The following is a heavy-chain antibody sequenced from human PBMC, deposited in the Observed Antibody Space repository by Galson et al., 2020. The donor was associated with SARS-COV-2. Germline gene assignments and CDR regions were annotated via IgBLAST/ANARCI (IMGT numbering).Heavy chain of an antibody. CDR1: GYTFTSYG. CDR2: ISAYNGNT. D-gene: IGHD6-19*01. Sequence: ASVKVSCKASGYTFTSYGISWVRQAPGQGLEWMGWISAYNGNTNYAQKLQGRVTMTTDTSTSTAYMELRSLGSDDTAVYYCARDRQSIAVAGTINYYYYGMDVWGQGTTATVSS. J-gene: IGHJ6*02. CDR3: ARDRQSIAVAGTINYYYYGMDV. V-gene: IGHV1-18*01.